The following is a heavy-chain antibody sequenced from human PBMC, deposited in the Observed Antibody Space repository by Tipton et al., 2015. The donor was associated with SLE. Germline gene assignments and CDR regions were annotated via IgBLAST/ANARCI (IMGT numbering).Heavy chain of an antibody. Sequence: TLSLTCSVSGGSISSHYWIWIRQPPGKGLQWIGYISYGGGTNYNPSLKSRVTISVDTAKNQFSLKLTSVTAADTAVYYCARQGTRGSGSYSYFDYWGQGTLVTVSS. V-gene: IGHV4-59*08. D-gene: IGHD3-10*01. CDR3: ARQGTRGSGSYSYFDY. CDR1: GGSISSHY. CDR2: ISYGGGT. J-gene: IGHJ4*02.